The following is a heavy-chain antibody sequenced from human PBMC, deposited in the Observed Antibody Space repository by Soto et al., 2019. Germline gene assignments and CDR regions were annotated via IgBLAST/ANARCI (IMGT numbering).Heavy chain of an antibody. D-gene: IGHD2-15*01. Sequence: ASVKVSCKASGYTFTSYYMHWVRQAPGQGLEWMGIINPSGGSTSYAQKFQGRVTMTRDTSTSTVYMELSSLRSEDTAVYYCARGSRSGTTRARYFDYWGQGTLVTAPQ. CDR3: ARGSRSGTTRARYFDY. J-gene: IGHJ4*02. CDR2: INPSGGST. CDR1: GYTFTSYY. V-gene: IGHV1-46*01.